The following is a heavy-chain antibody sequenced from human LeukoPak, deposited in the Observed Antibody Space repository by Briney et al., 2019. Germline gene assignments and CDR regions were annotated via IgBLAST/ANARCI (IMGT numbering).Heavy chain of an antibody. D-gene: IGHD7-27*01. Sequence: KTSETLSLTCTVSGVSISSYYWPWIRQPAGKGLEWIGRISTSESNHHNPSLKSRVHMSVDTSNTQFSLELSSVTAADTAVYYCARGDQLGIFDYWGQGTLVTVS. V-gene: IGHV4-4*07. CDR2: ISTSESN. CDR3: ARGDQLGIFDY. CDR1: GVSISSYY. J-gene: IGHJ4*02.